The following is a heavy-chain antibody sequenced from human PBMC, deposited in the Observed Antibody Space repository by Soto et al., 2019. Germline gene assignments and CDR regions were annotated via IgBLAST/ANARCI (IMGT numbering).Heavy chain of an antibody. CDR3: ARDRYDFWSGYYLYYYYGMDV. D-gene: IGHD3-3*01. V-gene: IGHV1-18*04. Sequence: ASVKVSCKASGYTFTSSGISWVRQSPGHGLEWMGWISAYNGNTNYAQKLQGRVTMTTDTSTSTAYMELRSLRSDDTAVYYCARDRYDFWSGYYLYYYYGMDVWGQGTTVTVSS. CDR1: GYTFTSSG. CDR2: ISAYNGNT. J-gene: IGHJ6*02.